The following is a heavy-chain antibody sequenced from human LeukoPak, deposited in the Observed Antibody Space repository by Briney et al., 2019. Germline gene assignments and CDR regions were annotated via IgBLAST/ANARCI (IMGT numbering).Heavy chain of an antibody. CDR3: AKNLAS. V-gene: IGHV3-21*01. CDR1: GFTFTSSD. Sequence: GGSLRLSCVASGFTFTSSDFNWIRQAPGKGLEWLSTITRSGSNLYYADPVKGRFTTSRDDAKDSVYLQMESLRVEDTAIYYWAKNLASWGQGPLVTVSS. J-gene: IGHJ4*02. CDR2: ITRSGSNL.